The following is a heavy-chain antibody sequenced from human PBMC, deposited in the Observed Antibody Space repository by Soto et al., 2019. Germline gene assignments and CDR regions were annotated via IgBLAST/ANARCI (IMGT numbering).Heavy chain of an antibody. D-gene: IGHD5-18*01. CDR1: GFTFSSYW. J-gene: IGHJ4*02. Sequence: PGGSLRLSCAASGFTFSSYWMHWVRQAPGKGLVWVSRINSDGSSTSYADSVKGRFTISRDNAKNTLYLQMNSLRAEDTAVYYCAKNTPPGYSYGCDYWGQGTLVTVAS. CDR2: INSDGSST. V-gene: IGHV3-74*01. CDR3: AKNTPPGYSYGCDY.